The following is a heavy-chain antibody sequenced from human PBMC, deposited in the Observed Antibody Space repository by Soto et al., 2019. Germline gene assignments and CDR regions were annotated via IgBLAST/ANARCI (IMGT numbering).Heavy chain of an antibody. CDR3: AKTGTDGSWFDP. CDR2: IDWDDDK. D-gene: IGHD1-1*01. CDR1: GFSLSTSGMR. Sequence: ASGPTLVNPTQTLTLTCTFSGFSLSTSGMRVSWIRQPPGKALEWLARIDWDDDKFYSASLRTRLTISMDTSKNQVVLTMTNMDPVDTATYYCAKTGTDGSWFDPWGQGTLVTVS. J-gene: IGHJ5*02. V-gene: IGHV2-70*04.